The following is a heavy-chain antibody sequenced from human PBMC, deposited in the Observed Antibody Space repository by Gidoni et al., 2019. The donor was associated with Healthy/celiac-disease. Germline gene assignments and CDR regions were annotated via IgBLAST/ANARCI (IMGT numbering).Heavy chain of an antibody. CDR2: IWYDGSNK. CDR3: ARDYSAFGVVIGAFDI. V-gene: IGHV3-33*01. J-gene: IGHJ3*02. D-gene: IGHD3-3*01. CDR1: GFTFSSYG. Sequence: QVQLVESGGGVVQPGRSLRRSCPASGFTFSSYGMHWVRQAPGKGLEWVAVIWYDGSNKYYEDSVKGRFTIYRDNSKNTLYLQMNSLRDEDTAVYYCARDYSAFGVVIGAFDIWGQGTMVTVS.